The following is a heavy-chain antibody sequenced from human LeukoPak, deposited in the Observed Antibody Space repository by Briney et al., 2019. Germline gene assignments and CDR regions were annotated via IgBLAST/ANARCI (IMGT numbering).Heavy chain of an antibody. CDR3: AKSEYYYGSGSYYKGYFDY. V-gene: IGHV3-21*04. CDR2: ISSSSRYI. D-gene: IGHD3-10*01. Sequence: GGSLRLSRAASGFTFSSYTINWVRQAPGKGLEWVSSISSSSRYIYYADSVKGQFTISRDNSKNTLYLQMNSLRAEDTAVYYCAKSEYYYGSGSYYKGYFDYWGQGTLVTVSS. J-gene: IGHJ4*02. CDR1: GFTFSSYT.